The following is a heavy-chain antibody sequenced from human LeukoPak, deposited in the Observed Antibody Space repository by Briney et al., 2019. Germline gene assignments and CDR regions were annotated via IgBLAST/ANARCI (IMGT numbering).Heavy chain of an antibody. Sequence: PSETLSLTCTVSGDSISSGPYYWNWIRQPAGKGLEWIGRISARGRTLYNPSLRSRLTLSIDTSNNQFSLSLNSVAAADTAIYYCARDLLRGVTGSWFEAFDIWGQGTMVTVSS. CDR3: ARDLLRGVTGSWFEAFDI. V-gene: IGHV4-61*02. J-gene: IGHJ3*02. CDR1: GDSISSGPYY. D-gene: IGHD6-13*01. CDR2: ISARGRT.